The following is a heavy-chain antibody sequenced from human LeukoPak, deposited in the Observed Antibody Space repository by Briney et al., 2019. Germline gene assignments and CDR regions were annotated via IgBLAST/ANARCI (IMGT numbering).Heavy chain of an antibody. J-gene: IGHJ5*02. CDR3: AKVGSTAVAARRNWFDP. CDR1: GFTFSSYA. V-gene: IGHV3-23*01. D-gene: IGHD6-19*01. Sequence: GGSLRLSCAASGFTFSSYAMSWVRQAPGKGLEWVSAISGSGGSTYYADSVKGRFTISRDNSKNTLYLQMNSLRAEDTAVYYCAKVGSTAVAARRNWFDPWGQGTLVTVSS. CDR2: ISGSGGST.